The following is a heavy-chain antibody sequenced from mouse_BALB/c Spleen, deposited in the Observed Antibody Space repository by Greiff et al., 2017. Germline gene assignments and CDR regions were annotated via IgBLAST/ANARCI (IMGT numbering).Heavy chain of an antibody. V-gene: IGHV2-9*02. Sequence: VKLMESGPGLVAPSQSLSITCTVSGFSLTSYGVHWVRQPPGKGLEWLGVIWAGGSTNYNSALMSRLSISKDNSKSQVFLKMNSLQTDDTAMYYCARDNYYGSSFLPGYFDVWGAGTTVTVSS. J-gene: IGHJ1*01. CDR1: GFSLTSYG. CDR2: IWAGGST. CDR3: ARDNYYGSSFLPGYFDV. D-gene: IGHD1-1*01.